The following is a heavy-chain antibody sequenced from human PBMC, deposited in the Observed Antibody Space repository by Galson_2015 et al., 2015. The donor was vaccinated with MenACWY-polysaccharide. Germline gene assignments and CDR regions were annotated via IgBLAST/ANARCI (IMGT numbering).Heavy chain of an antibody. CDR2: ISGSGGST. CDR3: AKEFSLGVSGTPGDY. Sequence: SLRLSCAASGFTFSSYAMSWVRQAPGKGLEWVSTISGSGGSTYYADSVKGRFTISRDISKNTLYLQMNSLRDEATAVYDCAKEFSLGVSGTPGDYWGQGTLVTVSS. J-gene: IGHJ4*02. CDR1: GFTFSSYA. D-gene: IGHD6-19*01. V-gene: IGHV3-23*01.